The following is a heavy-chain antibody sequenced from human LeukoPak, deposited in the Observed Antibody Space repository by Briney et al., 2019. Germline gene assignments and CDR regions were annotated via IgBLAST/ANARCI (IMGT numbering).Heavy chain of an antibody. CDR3: AKTPDYYGSGSSSYIDC. CDR1: GFTFSSYA. V-gene: IGHV3-23*01. Sequence: GGSLRLSCAASGFTFSSYAMSWVRQAPGKGLEWVSAISGSGGGTYYADSVKGRLTISRDNSRDTVYLQMNSLRAEDTALYFCAKTPDYYGSGSSSYIDCWGQGTLVSVSS. D-gene: IGHD3-10*01. J-gene: IGHJ4*02. CDR2: ISGSGGGT.